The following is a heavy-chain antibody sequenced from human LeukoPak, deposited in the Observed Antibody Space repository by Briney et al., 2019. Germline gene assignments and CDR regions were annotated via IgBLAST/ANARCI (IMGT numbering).Heavy chain of an antibody. D-gene: IGHD3-22*01. Sequence: PSETLSLTCTVSGASISSYYWSWIRQPPGKGLEWIGYIYYSGSTNCTPSLKSRVTISVDTSKNQFSLKLTSVTAADTAMYYCARGLYDSSGYYHDYWGRGTLVTVSS. CDR1: GASISSYY. CDR3: ARGLYDSSGYYHDY. CDR2: IYYSGST. J-gene: IGHJ4*02. V-gene: IGHV4-59*08.